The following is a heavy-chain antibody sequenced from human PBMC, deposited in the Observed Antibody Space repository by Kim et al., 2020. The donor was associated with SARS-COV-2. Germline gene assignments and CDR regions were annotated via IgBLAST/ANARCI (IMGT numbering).Heavy chain of an antibody. D-gene: IGHD6-13*01. CDR2: IYYSGST. CDR3: ATPNQGYGTFDL. J-gene: IGHJ2*01. CDR1: GGSISSSSYY. V-gene: IGHV4-39*01. Sequence: SETLSLTCTVSGGSISSSSYYWGWIRQPPGKGLEWIGSIYYSGSTYYNPSLKSRVTISVDTSKNQFSLKLSSVTAADTAVYYCATPNQGYGTFDLWGRGTLVTVSS.